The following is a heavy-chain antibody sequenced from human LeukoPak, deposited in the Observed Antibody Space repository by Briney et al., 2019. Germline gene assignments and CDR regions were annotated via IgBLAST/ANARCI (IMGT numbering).Heavy chain of an antibody. D-gene: IGHD1-1*01. CDR1: GFTFSSYD. Sequence: PGGSLRLSCAASGFTFSSYDMNWVRQAPGKGLEWVSYISSSSGTIYYADSVKGRFTISRDNAKNSLYLQMNSLREDTAVYYCARARYNWNEGYSYYYMDVWGKGTTVTVSS. CDR2: ISSSSGTI. J-gene: IGHJ6*03. V-gene: IGHV3-48*04. CDR3: ARARYNWNEGYSYYYMDV.